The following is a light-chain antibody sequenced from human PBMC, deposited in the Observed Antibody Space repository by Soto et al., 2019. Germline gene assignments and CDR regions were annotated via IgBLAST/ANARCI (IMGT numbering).Light chain of an antibody. Sequence: DIQMTQSPSSLSASVGDRVTITCRAGQDIRSYLNWYQQKPGKAPQLLIYATSFLQIGVPSRFSASGSGTDFSLVITDLQLVDSATYYCQQGYTSRWTSGQGTKVEI. V-gene: IGKV1-39*01. CDR1: QDIRSY. CDR3: QQGYTSRWT. CDR2: ATS. J-gene: IGKJ1*01.